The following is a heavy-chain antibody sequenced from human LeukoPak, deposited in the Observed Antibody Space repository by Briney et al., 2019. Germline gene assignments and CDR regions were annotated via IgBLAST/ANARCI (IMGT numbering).Heavy chain of an antibody. CDR3: AKAPRYYDSSGYPVYYFDY. J-gene: IGHJ4*02. CDR2: ISGSGGST. V-gene: IGHV3-23*01. CDR1: GFTFSSYA. Sequence: PGGSLRLSXAASGFTFSSYAMSWVRQAPGKGLEWVSAISGSGGSTYYADSVKGRFTISRDNSKNTLYLQMNSLRAEDTAVYYCAKAPRYYDSSGYPVYYFDYWGQGTLVTVSS. D-gene: IGHD3-22*01.